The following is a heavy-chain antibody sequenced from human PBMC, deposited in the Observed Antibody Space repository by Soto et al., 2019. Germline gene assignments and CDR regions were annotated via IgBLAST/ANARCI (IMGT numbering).Heavy chain of an antibody. CDR2: IIPIFGTA. J-gene: IGHJ6*02. V-gene: IGHV1-69*13. Sequence: SVKVSCKASGGTFSSYAISWVRQAPGQGLEWMGGIIPIFGTANYAQQFQGRVTITADESTSTAYMELSSRRSEDTAVYYCARGGTMIVVVSQRGDYYGMDVWGQGTTVTVSS. CDR3: ARGGTMIVVVSQRGDYYGMDV. D-gene: IGHD3-22*01. CDR1: GGTFSSYA.